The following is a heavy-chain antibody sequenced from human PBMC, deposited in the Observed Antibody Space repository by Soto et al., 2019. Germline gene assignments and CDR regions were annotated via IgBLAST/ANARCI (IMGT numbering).Heavy chain of an antibody. Sequence: GGSLRLSCAASGFTFSSYWMHWVRQAPGKGLVWVSRINSDGSSTSYADSVKGRFTISRDNARNTLYLQMNSLRAEDTAVYYCARGGENGIVVVISVYFDYWAREPWSPSPQ. J-gene: IGHJ4*02. CDR3: ARGGENGIVVVISVYFDY. D-gene: IGHD3-22*01. V-gene: IGHV3-74*01. CDR1: GFTFSSYW. CDR2: INSDGSST.